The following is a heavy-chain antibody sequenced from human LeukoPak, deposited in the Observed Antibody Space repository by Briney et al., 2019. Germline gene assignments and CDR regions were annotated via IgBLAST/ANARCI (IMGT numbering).Heavy chain of an antibody. V-gene: IGHV3-23*01. CDR2: ISGSGGDT. D-gene: IGHD6-19*01. CDR1: GFTFSSYP. J-gene: IGHJ4*02. Sequence: QPGGSLRLSCAASGFTFSSYPMSWVRQAPGKGLEWVSAISGSGGDTYYADSVKGRFTISRDNSKNTLYLQMNSLRAEDTALYYCATSSGWYPKYFDYWGQGTLVTFSS. CDR3: ATSSGWYPKYFDY.